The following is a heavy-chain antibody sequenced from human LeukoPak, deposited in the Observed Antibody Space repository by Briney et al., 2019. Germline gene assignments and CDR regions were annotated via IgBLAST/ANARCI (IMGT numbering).Heavy chain of an antibody. Sequence: PSETLSLTCTVSGGPMSDSYWYWIRHSAATGMEWIGRIHAIGSPNYNPSLKSRVVISLDTSKNQFSLSLSAVAAADTATYCCARILDRDAWGQGTLVTVSP. J-gene: IGHJ3*01. D-gene: IGHD3-22*01. CDR1: GGPMSDSY. V-gene: IGHV4-4*07. CDR3: ARILDRDA. CDR2: IHAIGSP.